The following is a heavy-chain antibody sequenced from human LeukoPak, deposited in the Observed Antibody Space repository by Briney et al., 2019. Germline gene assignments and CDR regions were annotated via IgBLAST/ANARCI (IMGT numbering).Heavy chain of an antibody. D-gene: IGHD1-26*01. V-gene: IGHV3-7*04. CDR1: GFTVSSNY. CDR2: IKQDGSEK. Sequence: PGGSLRLSCAASGFTVSSNYMSWVRQAPGKGLEWVANIKQDGSEKYYVDSVKGRFTISRDNAKNSLYLQMNSLRAEDTAVYYCARVGATYVVDYWGQGTLVTVSS. CDR3: ARVGATYVVDY. J-gene: IGHJ4*02.